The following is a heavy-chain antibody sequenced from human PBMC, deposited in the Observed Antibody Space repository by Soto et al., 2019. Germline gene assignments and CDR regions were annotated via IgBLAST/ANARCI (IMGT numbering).Heavy chain of an antibody. CDR2: IIPIFDAT. J-gene: IGHJ4*02. Sequence: QVQMVQSGAEVKKPGSSARVSCKVSGGTFSRHSISWVRQAPGQGLEWMGGIIPIFDATQYAQKFQGRLTITADESTTTFNMDLSGPRPEDTAIYYCARDLTSVRGSWGQGTLVTVS. V-gene: IGHV1-69*01. CDR1: GGTFSRHS. CDR3: ARDLTSVRGS. D-gene: IGHD3-10*01.